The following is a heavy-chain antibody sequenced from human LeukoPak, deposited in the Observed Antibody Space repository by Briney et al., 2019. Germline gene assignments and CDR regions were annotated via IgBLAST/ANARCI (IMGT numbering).Heavy chain of an antibody. D-gene: IGHD3-22*01. Sequence: RPGGSLRLSCAVSGITLSNYGMGWVRQAPGKGLEWVAGISDSGGRTKYADSVKGRFTISRDNSKNTLYLQMNSLRAEDTAVYFCAKRGVVIRVILVGFHKEAYYFDSWGQGALVTVSS. J-gene: IGHJ4*02. CDR2: ISDSGGRT. CDR1: GITLSNYG. CDR3: AKRGVVIRVILVGFHKEAYYFDS. V-gene: IGHV3-23*01.